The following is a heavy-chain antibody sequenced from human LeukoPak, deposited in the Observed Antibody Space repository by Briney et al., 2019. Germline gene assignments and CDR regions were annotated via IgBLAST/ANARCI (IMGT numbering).Heavy chain of an antibody. J-gene: IGHJ6*03. CDR3: ARGQSDQGYYYYMDV. CDR1: GYTFTSYD. Sequence: ASVKVSCKASGYTFTSYDINWVRQATGQGLEWMGWMNPNSGNTGYAQKFQGRVTITRNTSISTAYMELSSLRSEDTAVYYCARGQSDQGYYYYMDVWGKGTTVTVSS. CDR2: MNPNSGNT. V-gene: IGHV1-8*03.